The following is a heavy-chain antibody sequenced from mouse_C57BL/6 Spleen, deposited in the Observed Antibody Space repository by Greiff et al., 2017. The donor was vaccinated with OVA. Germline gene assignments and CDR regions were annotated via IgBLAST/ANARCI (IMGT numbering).Heavy chain of an antibody. J-gene: IGHJ4*01. CDR1: GYTFTSYW. Sequence: QVQLQQPGAELVRPGSSVKLSCKASGYTFTSYWMHWVKQRPIQGLEWIGNIDPSDSETHYNQKFKDKATLTVDKSSSTAYMQLSSLTSEDSAVYYGARSELRSGMDYWGQRTSVTVSS. V-gene: IGHV1-52*01. CDR2: IDPSDSET. CDR3: ARSELRSGMDY. D-gene: IGHD1-3*01.